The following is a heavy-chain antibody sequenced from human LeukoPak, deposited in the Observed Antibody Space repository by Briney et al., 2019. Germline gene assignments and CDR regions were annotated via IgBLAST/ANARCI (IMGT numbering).Heavy chain of an antibody. V-gene: IGHV4-39*07. D-gene: IGHD2-8*01. J-gene: IGHJ5*02. CDR1: GVSISSGSDY. CDR2: IYSSDST. Sequence: SETLSLTCTVPGVSISSGSDYWGWIRQAPGRGRVSIGSIYSSDSTYYNPSLKSRVTISVDTSKNQFSLKLSSVTAADTAVYYCARGSDCTNGVCYTSNWFDPWGQGTLVTVSS. CDR3: ARGSDCTNGVCYTSNWFDP.